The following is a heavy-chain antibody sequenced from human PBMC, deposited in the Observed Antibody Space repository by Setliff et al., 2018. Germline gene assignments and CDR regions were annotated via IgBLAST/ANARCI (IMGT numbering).Heavy chain of an antibody. J-gene: IGHJ4*02. CDR3: ARGETYYYDSSGYEGKYYFDY. Sequence: SETLSLTCAVSGYSIGSGYYWGWIRQPPGKGLEWIGSIYHSGSTYYNPSLKSRVTISVDTSKNQFSLKLSSVTAADTAVYYCARGETYYYDSSGYEGKYYFDYWGQGTLVTVSS. V-gene: IGHV4-38-2*01. CDR1: GYSIGSGYY. CDR2: IYHSGST. D-gene: IGHD3-22*01.